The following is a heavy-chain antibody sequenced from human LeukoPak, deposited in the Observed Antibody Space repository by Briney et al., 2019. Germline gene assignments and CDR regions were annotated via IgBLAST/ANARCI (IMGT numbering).Heavy chain of an antibody. CDR3: ARDPVVTYFDY. Sequence: SETLSLTCTVSGGSISSYYWSWIRQPPGKGLEWIGYIYYSGSTNYNPSLKSRVTISVDTSKNQFSLKLSSVTAADTAVYYCARDPVVTYFDYWGRGTLVTVSS. CDR1: GGSISSYY. V-gene: IGHV4-59*01. CDR2: IYYSGST. J-gene: IGHJ4*02. D-gene: IGHD3-22*01.